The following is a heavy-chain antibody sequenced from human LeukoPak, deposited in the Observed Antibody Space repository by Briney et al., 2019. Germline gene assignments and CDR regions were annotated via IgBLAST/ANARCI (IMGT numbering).Heavy chain of an antibody. D-gene: IGHD7-27*01. CDR1: GYTFTGYY. CDR2: INPNSGGT. CDR3: ARGKISGDDFDY. J-gene: IGHJ4*02. V-gene: IGHV1-2*02. Sequence: ASVKVSCKASGYTFTGYYMHWVRQAPGQGPEWMGWINPNSGGTNYPQNFQGRVTMTRDTSISTAYMELSRLRSDDTAVCYCARGKISGDDFDYWGQGTLVTVSS.